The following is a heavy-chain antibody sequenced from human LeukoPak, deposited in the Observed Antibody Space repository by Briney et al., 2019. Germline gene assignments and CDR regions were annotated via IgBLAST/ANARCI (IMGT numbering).Heavy chain of an antibody. CDR1: GYTFTSYG. J-gene: IGHJ6*03. Sequence: ASVKVSCKASGYTFTSYGISWVRQAPGQGLEWMGWISAYNGNTNYAQKLQGRVTMTTDTSTSTAYMELRSLRSDDTAVYYCARGYYDYVWGSCRLSYYYYYMDVWGKGTTVTISS. V-gene: IGHV1-18*01. CDR3: ARGYYDYVWGSCRLSYYYYYMDV. CDR2: ISAYNGNT. D-gene: IGHD3-16*02.